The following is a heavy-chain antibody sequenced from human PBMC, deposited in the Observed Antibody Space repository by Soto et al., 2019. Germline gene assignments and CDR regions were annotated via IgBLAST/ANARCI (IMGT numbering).Heavy chain of an antibody. Sequence: SSETLSLTCAVSGGSASSGEHSWSWIRQPPGKGLAWIGNLYHSGYTYRNPYLRSRVTLSVDRPKNLFSLRLRSVPAADTAVYYGAKPFSNFWHDFDSWGQGTLVTGSS. J-gene: IGHJ4*02. V-gene: IGHV4-30-2*01. CDR2: LYHSGYT. CDR3: AKPFSNFWHDFDS. D-gene: IGHD1-7*01. CDR1: GGSASSGEHS.